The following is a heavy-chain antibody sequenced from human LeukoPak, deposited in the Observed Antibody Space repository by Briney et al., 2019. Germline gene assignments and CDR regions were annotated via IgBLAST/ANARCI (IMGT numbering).Heavy chain of an antibody. D-gene: IGHD3-22*01. J-gene: IGHJ4*02. Sequence: GGSLRLSCAASGFTFSSYWMSWVRQAPGKGLEWVANIKQDGSEKYYVDSVKGRFTISRDNAKNSLYLQMNSLRAEDTAVCYCARGPPYYYDSSGYYYYFDYWGQGTLVTVSS. CDR3: ARGPPYYYDSSGYYYYFDY. CDR1: GFTFSSYW. CDR2: IKQDGSEK. V-gene: IGHV3-7*01.